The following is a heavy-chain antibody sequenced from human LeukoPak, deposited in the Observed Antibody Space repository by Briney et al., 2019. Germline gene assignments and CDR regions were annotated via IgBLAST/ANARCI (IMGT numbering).Heavy chain of an antibody. CDR3: ARAGGPSSIAAVWEYYFDY. D-gene: IGHD6-13*01. J-gene: IGHJ4*02. Sequence: AASVKVSCKASGYTFTGYYMHWVRQAPGQGREWVGWINANSGGTNYAQKFQGRVTMTRDTSISTAYIELSSLRSDDTAVYYCARAGGPSSIAAVWEYYFDYWGQGTLVTVSS. CDR2: INANSGGT. V-gene: IGHV1-2*02. CDR1: GYTFTGYY.